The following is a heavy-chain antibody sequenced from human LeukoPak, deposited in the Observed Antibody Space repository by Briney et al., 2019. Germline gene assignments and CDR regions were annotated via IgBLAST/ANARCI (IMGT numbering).Heavy chain of an antibody. J-gene: IGHJ4*02. CDR1: GGSISSYY. CDR2: IYYSGST. Sequence: SETLSLTCTVSGGSISSYYWSWIRQPPGKGLEWIGYIYYSGSTNYNPSLKSRVTISVDTSKNQFSLKLSSVTAADTAVYYCARESSGAAAGSKGTGLSIDYWGQGTLVTVSS. CDR3: ARESSGAAAGSKGTGLSIDY. V-gene: IGHV4-59*12. D-gene: IGHD6-13*01.